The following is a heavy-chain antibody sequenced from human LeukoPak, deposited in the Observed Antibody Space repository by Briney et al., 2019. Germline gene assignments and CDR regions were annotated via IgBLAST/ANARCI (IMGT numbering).Heavy chain of an antibody. CDR2: IKSKTDGGTT. CDR1: GFTFSNAW. V-gene: IGHV3-15*01. J-gene: IGHJ6*02. Sequence: PGGSLRLSCAASGFTFSNAWMTWVRQAPGKGLEWVGHIKSKTDGGTTEYAAPVKGRFSISRDDSKGTLFLQMTSLKTEDTAVYFCTRGPIQLWLHNGIDVWGQGTTVTVSS. CDR3: TRGPIQLWLHNGIDV. D-gene: IGHD5-18*01.